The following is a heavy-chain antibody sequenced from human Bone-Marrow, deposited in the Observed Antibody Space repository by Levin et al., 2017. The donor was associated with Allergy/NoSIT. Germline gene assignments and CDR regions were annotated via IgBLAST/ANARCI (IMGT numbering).Heavy chain of an antibody. V-gene: IGHV3-23*01. D-gene: IGHD3-22*01. CDR3: AKDDSGYYDSSGYSTSNTEYFQH. J-gene: IGHJ1*01. Sequence: PGGSLRLSCAASGFTFSSYAMSWVRQAPGKGLEWVSAISGSGGSTYYADSVKGRFTISRDNSKNTLYLQMNSLRAEDTAVYYCAKDDSGYYDSSGYSTSNTEYFQHWGQGTLVTVSS. CDR1: GFTFSSYA. CDR2: ISGSGGST.